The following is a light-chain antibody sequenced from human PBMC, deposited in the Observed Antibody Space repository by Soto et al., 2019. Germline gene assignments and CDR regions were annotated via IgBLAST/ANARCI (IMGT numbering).Light chain of an antibody. J-gene: IGKJ1*01. Sequence: EIVLTQSPATLSLSPGERATLSCRASQSVNIYLAWYQQKPGQAPRLLIYDASNRATGIPARFSGSGSGTDFTLTISRLEPEDFAVYYCQQYGSLSWTFGQGTKVDIK. CDR3: QQYGSLSWT. V-gene: IGKV3-20*01. CDR2: DAS. CDR1: QSVNIY.